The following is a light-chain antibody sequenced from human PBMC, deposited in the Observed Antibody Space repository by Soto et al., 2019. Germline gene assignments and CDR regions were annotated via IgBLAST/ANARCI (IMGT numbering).Light chain of an antibody. J-gene: IGKJ5*01. CDR1: QNIGNY. V-gene: IGKV1-39*01. Sequence: IQMTQSASSLSASVRDRVTITCRASQNIGNYLNWYQQTPGKAPRLLISTASSLQSGVPSRFTGSRSGADFTLTISSLQPEDSATYYCQQGFSTPITFGQGTRLEIK. CDR2: TAS. CDR3: QQGFSTPIT.